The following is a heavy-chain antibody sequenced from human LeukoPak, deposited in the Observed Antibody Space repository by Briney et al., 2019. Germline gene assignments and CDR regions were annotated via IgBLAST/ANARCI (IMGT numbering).Heavy chain of an antibody. CDR1: GFTFSSYA. Sequence: GGSLRLSCAASGFTFSSYAMSWVRQAPGKGLEWVSAISGSGGSTYYADSVKGRFTISRDNSKNTLYLQMNSLRAEDTAVYYCAKDDLGTTVVTSAFDIWGQGTMVTVSS. CDR3: AKDDLGTTVVTSAFDI. J-gene: IGHJ3*02. CDR2: ISGSGGST. D-gene: IGHD4-23*01. V-gene: IGHV3-23*01.